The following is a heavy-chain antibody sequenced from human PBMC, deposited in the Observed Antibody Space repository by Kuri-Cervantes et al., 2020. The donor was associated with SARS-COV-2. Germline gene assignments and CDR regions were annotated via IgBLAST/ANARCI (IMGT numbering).Heavy chain of an antibody. V-gene: IGHV4-34*01. CDR3: ANLGPGGHAYSFLDY. CDR2: IHHSGDT. Sequence: SETLSLTCAVYGGSFSGYYWGWIRQPPGKGLEWIGEIHHSGDTSYNSSLKSRVTISLGKSKNQFSLKLNSVTAADTAVYYCANLGPGGHAYSFLDYWGQGTLVTVSS. D-gene: IGHD4-11*01. CDR1: GGSFSGYY. J-gene: IGHJ4*02.